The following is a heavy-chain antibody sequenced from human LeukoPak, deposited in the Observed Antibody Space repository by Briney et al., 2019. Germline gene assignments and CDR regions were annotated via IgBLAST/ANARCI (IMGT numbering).Heavy chain of an antibody. D-gene: IGHD3-10*01. CDR1: GYTFTGYN. CDR2: INPKSGAT. J-gene: IGHJ6*02. CDR3: ALWFGELSALINYYYYGMDV. V-gene: IGHV1-2*02. Sequence: GASVKVSCKTSGYTFTGYNMHWVRQAPGQGLEWMGWINPKSGATNSAQKFQGRVTMTRDTSINTAYMELSRLRSDDTAVYYCALWFGELSALINYYYYGMDVWGQGTTVTVSS.